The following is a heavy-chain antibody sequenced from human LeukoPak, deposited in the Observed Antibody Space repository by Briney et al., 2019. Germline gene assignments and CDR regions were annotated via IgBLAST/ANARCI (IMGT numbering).Heavy chain of an antibody. V-gene: IGHV3-73*01. Sequence: GGSLRLSCAASGFTFSGSGMHWVRQASGKGLEWVGRIRSEANNYGTAYAASVKGRFTISRDDSKNTAYLQMNSLKTEDTAVYYCSRQPPDYGGSDHWGQGTLVTVSS. CDR1: GFTFSGSG. CDR3: SRQPPDYGGSDH. CDR2: IRSEANNYGT. J-gene: IGHJ4*02. D-gene: IGHD4/OR15-4a*01.